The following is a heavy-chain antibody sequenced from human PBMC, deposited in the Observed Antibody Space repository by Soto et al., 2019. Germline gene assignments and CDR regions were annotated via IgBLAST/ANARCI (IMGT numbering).Heavy chain of an antibody. D-gene: IGHD1-7*01. CDR3: ARAGWNYGYGGYLSYYYGMDV. J-gene: IGHJ6*02. CDR1: CGSFSGYY. Sequence: PSETLSLTCAVYCGSFSGYYWSWIRQPPGKGLEWIGEINHSGSTNYNPSLKSRVTISVDTSKNQFSLKLSSVTAADTAVYYCARAGWNYGYGGYLSYYYGMDVWGQGTTVTVSS. CDR2: INHSGST. V-gene: IGHV4-34*01.